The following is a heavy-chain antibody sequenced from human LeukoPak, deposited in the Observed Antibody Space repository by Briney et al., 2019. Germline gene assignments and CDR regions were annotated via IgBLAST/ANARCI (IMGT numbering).Heavy chain of an antibody. CDR3: ARVGYCSGGSCYPDYYYFYGMDV. D-gene: IGHD2-15*01. Sequence: GGSLRLSCAASGFTFSSYSMNWVRQAPGKGLEWVAVIWYDGSNKYYADSVKGRFTISRDNSRTTLYLQMNSLRAEDTAVYYCARVGYCSGGSCYPDYYYFYGMDVWGQGTTVTVSS. CDR1: GFTFSSYS. J-gene: IGHJ6*02. CDR2: IWYDGSNK. V-gene: IGHV3-33*08.